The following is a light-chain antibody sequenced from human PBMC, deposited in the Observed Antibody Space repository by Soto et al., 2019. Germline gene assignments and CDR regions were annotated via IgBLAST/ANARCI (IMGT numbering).Light chain of an antibody. CDR3: MQGRYLAT. CDR1: PSLEYSYGRTF. CDR2: KVS. Sequence: DGVMTQSPLSLSVTLGPPASISCSSTPSLEYSYGRTFLHWFQQRPGQSPRRLLYKVSNRDAGVPDRFSGSGSGTNFTLKISRVEAEDVGVYFCMQGRYLATFGQGTKLEIK. V-gene: IGKV2-30*01. J-gene: IGKJ2*01.